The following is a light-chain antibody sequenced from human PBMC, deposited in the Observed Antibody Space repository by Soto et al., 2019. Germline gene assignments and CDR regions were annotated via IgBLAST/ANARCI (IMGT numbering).Light chain of an antibody. Sequence: DIQMTQSPSTLSASVGDRVTITCRASQSISSRLAWYQQKPGKAPNLLIYKASSLATGVPSRFSGSGSGTEFTLTISSLQPDDFATYYCQQYNSYLWTFGQGTKVEIK. CDR3: QQYNSYLWT. CDR2: KAS. J-gene: IGKJ1*01. V-gene: IGKV1-5*03. CDR1: QSISSR.